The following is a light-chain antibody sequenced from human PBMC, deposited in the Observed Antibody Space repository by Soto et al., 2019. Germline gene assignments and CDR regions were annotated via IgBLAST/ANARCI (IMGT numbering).Light chain of an antibody. CDR2: LGS. V-gene: IGKV2-28*01. CDR1: QSLLHSNGYNY. CDR3: MQALQTPLT. Sequence: DIVMTQSPLSLPVTSGEPASISCRSSQSLLHSNGYNYLDWYLQKPGQSPQLLIYLGSNRAAGVPDRFNGSGSGTDLTLKISRVEAEDVGVYYCMQALQTPLTFGGGTKVEIK. J-gene: IGKJ4*01.